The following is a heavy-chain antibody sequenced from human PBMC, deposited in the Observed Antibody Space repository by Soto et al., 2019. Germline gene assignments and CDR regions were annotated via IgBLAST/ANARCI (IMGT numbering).Heavy chain of an antibody. CDR3: ARGERTGTSRY. J-gene: IGHJ4*02. CDR1: GYTFTSYY. V-gene: IGHV1-46*01. D-gene: IGHD1-7*01. CDR2: INPSSGST. Sequence: GASLKVSCKASGYTFTSYYMHWVRQAPGQGLEWMAIINPSSGSTSYAQKFQGRLTMTRDTSTSTVYMELSSLRSEDTAMDYCARGERTGTSRYWGQGTLVPVSS.